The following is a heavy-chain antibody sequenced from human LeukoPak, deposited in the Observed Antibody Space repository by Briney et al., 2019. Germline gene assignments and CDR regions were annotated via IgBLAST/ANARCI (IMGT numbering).Heavy chain of an antibody. CDR2: ISAYNGNT. V-gene: IGHV1-18*01. D-gene: IGHD2-2*01. CDR1: GYTFTSYG. J-gene: IGHJ4*02. CDR3: ARQYGIGVLPAAMNFDY. Sequence: ASVKVSCKASGYTFTSYGISWVRQAPGQGLEWMGWISAYNGNTNYAQKLQGRVTMTTDTSTSTAYMELRSLRSDDTAVYYCARQYGIGVLPAAMNFDYWGQGTLVTVSS.